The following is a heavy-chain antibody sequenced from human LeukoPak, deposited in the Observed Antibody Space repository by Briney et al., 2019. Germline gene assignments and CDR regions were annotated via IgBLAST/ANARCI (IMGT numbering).Heavy chain of an antibody. Sequence: SETLSLTCAVYGGSFSGYYWSWIRQPPGKGLGWIGDINHSGSTNYNPSLKSRVTISVDTSKNQFSLKLSSVTAADTAVYYCARVGRLMVRDPRGAFDIWGQGTMVTVSS. CDR3: ARVGRLMVRDPRGAFDI. J-gene: IGHJ3*02. CDR2: INHSGST. D-gene: IGHD3-10*01. V-gene: IGHV4-34*01. CDR1: GGSFSGYY.